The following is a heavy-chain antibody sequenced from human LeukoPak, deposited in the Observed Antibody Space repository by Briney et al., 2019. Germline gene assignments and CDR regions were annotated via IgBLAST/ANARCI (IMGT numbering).Heavy chain of an antibody. CDR2: INPNSGGT. D-gene: IGHD3-10*01. CDR1: GYTFTGYY. J-gene: IGHJ6*02. Sequence: ASVKVSCKASGYTFTGYYMHWVRQAPGQGLEWMGRINPNSGGTNYAQKFQGRVTTTRDTSISTAYMELRSLRSDDTAVYHCARGVGSYYYYGMDVWGQGTTVTVSS. V-gene: IGHV1-2*06. CDR3: ARGVGSYYYYGMDV.